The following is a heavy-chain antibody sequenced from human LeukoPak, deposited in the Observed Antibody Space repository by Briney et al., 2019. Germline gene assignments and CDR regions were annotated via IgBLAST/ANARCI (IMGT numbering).Heavy chain of an antibody. CDR3: ARGLYYYDSSGYHTAFDY. CDR2: IYYSGST. J-gene: IGHJ4*02. Sequence: SETLSLTCTVSGGSISSSSYYWGWIRQPPGKGLEWIGSIYYSGSTYYNPSLKSRVTISVDTSKNQFSLKLSSVTAADTAVYYCARGLYYYDSSGYHTAFDYWGQGTLVTVSS. CDR1: GGSISSSSYY. V-gene: IGHV4-39*07. D-gene: IGHD3-22*01.